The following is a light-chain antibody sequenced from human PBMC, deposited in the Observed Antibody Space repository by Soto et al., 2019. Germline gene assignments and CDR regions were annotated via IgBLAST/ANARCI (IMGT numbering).Light chain of an antibody. CDR2: EVN. V-gene: IGLV2-8*01. CDR3: SSHAGSNPWV. Sequence: QSALTQPPSASGSPGQSVNISCTGTSSDVGAYNFVSWYQQHPGKAPKVIIYEVNKRPSGVPNRFAGSKSGNPASLTVSVLQAEDAADYYCSSHAGSNPWVFGGGTKLTVL. J-gene: IGLJ3*02. CDR1: SSDVGAYNF.